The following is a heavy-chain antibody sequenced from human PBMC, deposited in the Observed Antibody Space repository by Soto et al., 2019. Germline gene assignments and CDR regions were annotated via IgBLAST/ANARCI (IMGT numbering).Heavy chain of an antibody. CDR1: GGTFSSYA. D-gene: IGHD5-12*01. V-gene: IGHV1-69*13. CDR3: ARAGRGYSGYDYVWWFGP. CDR2: IIPIFGTA. J-gene: IGHJ5*02. Sequence: SVKVSCKASGGTFSSYAISWVRQAPGQGLEWMGGIIPIFGTANYAQKFQGRVTITADESTSTAYMELSSLRSEDTAVYYCARAGRGYSGYDYVWWFGPWGQGTLVTVSS.